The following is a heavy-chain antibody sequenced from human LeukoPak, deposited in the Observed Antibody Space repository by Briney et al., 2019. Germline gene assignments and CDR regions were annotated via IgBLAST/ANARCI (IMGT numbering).Heavy chain of an antibody. CDR1: GFTFSSYG. D-gene: IGHD6-19*01. CDR3: VKEAVPRICDWYDY. Sequence: PGGPLRLSCAASGFTFSSYGMHWVRQAPGKGLEWVAVISYEGRTIYYADSATGRFTISRDNSKNTLYLQMNSLRPEDTAVYYCVKEAVPRICDWYDYWGQGTLVTVSP. CDR2: ISYEGRTI. V-gene: IGHV3-30*18. J-gene: IGHJ4*02.